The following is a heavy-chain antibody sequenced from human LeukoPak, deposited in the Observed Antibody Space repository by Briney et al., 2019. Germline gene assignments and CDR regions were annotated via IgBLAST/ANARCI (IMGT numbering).Heavy chain of an antibody. CDR2: ISSDGSNK. CDR1: GFTFSSYA. V-gene: IGHV3-30*03. J-gene: IGHJ5*02. D-gene: IGHD6-13*01. CDR3: ARDPTGTAAGTDWFDP. Sequence: GGSLRLSCAASGFTFSSYAMHWVRQAPGKGLEWVALISSDGSNKFYTDSVKGRFTISRDNSKNTLYLQMNSLRAEDTAVYYCARDPTGTAAGTDWFDPWGQGTLVTVSS.